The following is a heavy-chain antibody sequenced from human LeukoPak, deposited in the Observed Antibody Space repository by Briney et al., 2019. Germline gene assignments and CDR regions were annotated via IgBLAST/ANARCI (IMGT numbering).Heavy chain of an antibody. V-gene: IGHV3-30*03. J-gene: IGHJ6*02. CDR3: ARGGNTYGPCLCDGMDI. CDR1: GFTFSSYG. CDR2: ISYDGSNK. Sequence: GGSLRLSCAASGFTFSSYGMHWVRQAPGKGLEWVAVISYDGSNKYYADSVKGRFTISRDDSKNTLYLQMNSLRAEDTAVYYCARGGNTYGPCLCDGMDIWGQGTTVTVSS. D-gene: IGHD3-16*01.